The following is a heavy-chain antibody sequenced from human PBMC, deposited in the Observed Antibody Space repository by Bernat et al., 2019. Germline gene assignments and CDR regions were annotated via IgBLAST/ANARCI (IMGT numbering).Heavy chain of an antibody. J-gene: IGHJ4*02. CDR2: SRNKDNSYTA. CDR3: TRLERGGRSDY. D-gene: IGHD1-26*01. CDR1: GFTLSDHY. Sequence: EVRLVESGGGLVQPGGSRRLSCAVSGFTLSDHYMDWVRQAPGKGLEWVGRSRNKDNSYTAEYAAPVQGRFIISRDDSKNSMYLQLNSLKNEDTAVYYCTRLERGGRSDYWGQGTLVTVSS. V-gene: IGHV3-72*01.